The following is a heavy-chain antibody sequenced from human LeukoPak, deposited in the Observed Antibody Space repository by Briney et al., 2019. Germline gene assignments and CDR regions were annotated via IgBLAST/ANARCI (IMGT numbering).Heavy chain of an antibody. V-gene: IGHV3-33*01. D-gene: IGHD6-13*01. CDR3: AAASGYSYFGH. CDR2: IWYDGSNK. CDR1: GFTFSSYG. Sequence: PAGSRRLSCAASGFTFSSYGMHWVRQAPGKGLEWVSIIWYDGSNKYYADSVKGRFTISRDDSKNTVYLQMNSLRVEDTAVYYCAAASGYSYFGHWGQGTLVIVSS. J-gene: IGHJ1*01.